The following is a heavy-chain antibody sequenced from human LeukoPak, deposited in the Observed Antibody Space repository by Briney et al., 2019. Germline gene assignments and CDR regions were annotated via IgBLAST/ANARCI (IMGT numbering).Heavy chain of an antibody. Sequence: SETLSLTCAVSGGSISSGGYSWSWIRQPPGKGLEWIGYIYHSGSTYYNPSLKSRVTISVDRSKNQFSLKLSSVTAADTAVYYCAREHLLGVVDYWGQGTLVTVSS. V-gene: IGHV4-30-2*01. J-gene: IGHJ4*02. CDR3: AREHLLGVVDY. D-gene: IGHD3-16*01. CDR2: IYHSGST. CDR1: GGSISSGGYS.